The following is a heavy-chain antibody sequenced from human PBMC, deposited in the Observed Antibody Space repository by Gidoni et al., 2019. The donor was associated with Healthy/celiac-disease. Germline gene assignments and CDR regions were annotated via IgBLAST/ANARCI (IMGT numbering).Heavy chain of an antibody. CDR2: TSGSGGST. CDR1: GFTFSSYA. D-gene: IGHD2-15*01. Sequence: EVPLLEAGGGLVQPGGSLRPSCAASGFTFSSYAMSWFRQAPGKGLEWVSGTSGSGGSTYYADSVKGRFTISSDNSKNTLYLQMNSVRAEDTAVYFCARGSYFDYWGQGTLVTVSS. V-gene: IGHV3-23*01. J-gene: IGHJ4*02. CDR3: ARGSYFDY.